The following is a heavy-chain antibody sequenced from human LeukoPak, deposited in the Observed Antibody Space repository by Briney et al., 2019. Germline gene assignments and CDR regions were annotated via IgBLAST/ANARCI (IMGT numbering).Heavy chain of an antibody. J-gene: IGHJ5*02. CDR2: IIPIFGTA. V-gene: IGHV1-69*13. CDR1: GGTFSSYA. CDR3: ARGYCSGGSCYSVENWFDP. Sequence: GASVKVSCKASGGTFSSYAISWVRQAPGQGLEWMGGIIPIFGTANYAQKFQGRVTITADESTSTAYMELSSLRSEDTAMYYCARGYCSGGSCYSVENWFDPWGQGTLVTVSS. D-gene: IGHD2-15*01.